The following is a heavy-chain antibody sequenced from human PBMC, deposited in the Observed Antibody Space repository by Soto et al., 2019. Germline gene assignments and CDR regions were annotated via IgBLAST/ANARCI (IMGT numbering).Heavy chain of an antibody. CDR3: AKEGPQFSSGWYHFNY. CDR1: GFTLSDHY. Sequence: LRLSCAGSGFTLSDHYIDWVRQAPGRGLEWVSAISGSGGTTYHADSVKGRFTISRDNSKNTLYLQMNSLRAEDTAVYYCAKEGPQFSSGWYHFNYWGQGTLVTVSS. V-gene: IGHV3-23*01. J-gene: IGHJ4*02. CDR2: ISGSGGTT. D-gene: IGHD6-19*01.